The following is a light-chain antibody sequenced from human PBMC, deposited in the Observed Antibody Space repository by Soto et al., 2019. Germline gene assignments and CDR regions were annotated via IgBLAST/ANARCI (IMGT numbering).Light chain of an antibody. V-gene: IGKV3-20*01. J-gene: IGKJ5*01. CDR2: GAS. Sequence: EIVLTQSPGTLSLSPGERVTLSCRASQTITANYLAWYQQKPGQAPRLLIYGASSRATGVPDRFSGSGSGTEFTLTISSLQPDDFATYYCQQYNSYSPFGQGTRLEIK. CDR3: QQYNSYSP. CDR1: QTITANY.